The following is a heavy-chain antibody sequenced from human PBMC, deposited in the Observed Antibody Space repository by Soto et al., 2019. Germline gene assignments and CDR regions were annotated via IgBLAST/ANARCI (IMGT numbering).Heavy chain of an antibody. CDR2: IIPSFGTA. D-gene: IGHD6-13*01. Sequence: GAAVKVSCKASGGFFSSYAISWVRQAPGQGLEGMGGIIPSFGTANYAQKFQGRATITADESTSTDSMELSSLRSEDTAVYYSARYDSPGYRTNAALANAFDIWGQGTLVTVSS. CDR1: GGFFSSYA. CDR3: ARYDSPGYRTNAALANAFDI. J-gene: IGHJ3*02. V-gene: IGHV1-69*13.